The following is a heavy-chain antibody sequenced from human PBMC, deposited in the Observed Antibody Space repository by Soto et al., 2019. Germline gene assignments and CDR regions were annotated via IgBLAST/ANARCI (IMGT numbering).Heavy chain of an antibody. V-gene: IGHV6-1*01. Sequence: PSQTLSLTCVISGDSVSSDSVTWNWIRQSPSRGLEWLGRTYYRSKWYSDYALSVKSRVTINADMSKNQVSLQLNSVTPEDSAVYYCVRLIGNSWLDYWGQGTLVTVSS. J-gene: IGHJ5*01. CDR2: TYYRSKWYS. CDR1: GDSVSSDSVT. CDR3: VRLIGNSWLDY. D-gene: IGHD2-8*01.